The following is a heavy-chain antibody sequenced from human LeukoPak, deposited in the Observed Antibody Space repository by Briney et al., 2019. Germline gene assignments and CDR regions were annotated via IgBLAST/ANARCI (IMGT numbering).Heavy chain of an antibody. CDR3: ARVGYYESSGYYEY. J-gene: IGHJ4*02. CDR1: GYTFTSYY. Sequence: VASVKVSCKASGYTFTSYYIHWVRQAPGQGLEWMGIINPSGGSTTYAQKFQGRVAMTRDTSISTVYMELSRLRSDDTAVYYCARVGYYESSGYYEYWGQGTLVTVSS. D-gene: IGHD3-22*01. V-gene: IGHV1-46*01. CDR2: INPSGGST.